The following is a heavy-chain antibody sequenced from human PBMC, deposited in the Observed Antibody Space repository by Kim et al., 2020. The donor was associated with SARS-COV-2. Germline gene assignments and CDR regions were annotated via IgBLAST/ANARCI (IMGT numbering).Heavy chain of an antibody. D-gene: IGHD2-15*01. V-gene: IGHV3-74*01. CDR3: ARDVVVVPRVMDYYGMDV. Sequence: KGRFTISRDNAKNTLYLQMNSLRAEDTAVYYCARDVVVVPRVMDYYGMDVWGQGTTVTVSS. J-gene: IGHJ6*02.